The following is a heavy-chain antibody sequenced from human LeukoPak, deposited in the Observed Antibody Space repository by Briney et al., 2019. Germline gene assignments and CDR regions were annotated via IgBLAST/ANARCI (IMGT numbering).Heavy chain of an antibody. V-gene: IGHV1-46*01. J-gene: IGHJ5*02. CDR3: ATTVGYSYGLPPSEGWFDP. D-gene: IGHD5-18*01. CDR1: GYTFTSYY. Sequence: GASVKVSCKASGYTFTSYYMHWVRQAPGQGLEWMGIINPSGGSTSYAQKFQGRVTMTRDTSTSTVYMELSSLRSEDTAVYYCATTVGYSYGLPPSEGWFDPWGQGTLVTVSS. CDR2: INPSGGST.